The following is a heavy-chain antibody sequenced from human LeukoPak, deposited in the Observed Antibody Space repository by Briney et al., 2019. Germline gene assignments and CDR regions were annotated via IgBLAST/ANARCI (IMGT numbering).Heavy chain of an antibody. Sequence: GGSLRLSCAASGFTFSSYAMHWVRQAPGKGLEYVSAIGSSGGSTYYANSVKGRFTISRDNSKNTLYLQMGSLRAEDMAVYYCAREGAAASVDYWGQGTLVTVSS. D-gene: IGHD6-13*01. CDR3: AREGAAASVDY. CDR2: IGSSGGST. J-gene: IGHJ4*02. CDR1: GFTFSSYA. V-gene: IGHV3-64*01.